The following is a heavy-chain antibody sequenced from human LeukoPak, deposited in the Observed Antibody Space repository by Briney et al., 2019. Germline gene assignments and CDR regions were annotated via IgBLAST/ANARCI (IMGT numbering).Heavy chain of an antibody. J-gene: IGHJ4*02. D-gene: IGHD2-2*01. CDR2: ISCNSANI. CDR3: EKDMFYCSSNSCSLAPNGLDY. V-gene: IGHV3-9*01. CDR1: GFTFDAHA. Sequence: GGSLRLSCAASGFTFDAHAMHWVRQAPGRGLEWVSGISCNSANIGYADSVRGRFTISRDNAKSSLYLQVNSLRAEDAALYYCEKDMFYCSSNSCSLAPNGLDYWGRGTLVTVSS.